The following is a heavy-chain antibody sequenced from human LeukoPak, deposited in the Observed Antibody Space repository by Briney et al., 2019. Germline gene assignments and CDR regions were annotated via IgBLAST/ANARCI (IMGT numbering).Heavy chain of an antibody. J-gene: IGHJ4*02. CDR2: ISDSE. D-gene: IGHD3-16*01. CDR3: AKDIHSWHTGGSDY. CDR1: GFTFNSYA. V-gene: IGHV3-23*01. Sequence: PGGSLRLSCAASGFTFNSYAMSWVRRAPGKGLEWVSSISDSEYYADSVKGRFTISRDNSKNTLYLQMNSLRAEDTAVYYCAKDIHSWHTGGSDYWGQGALVTVSS.